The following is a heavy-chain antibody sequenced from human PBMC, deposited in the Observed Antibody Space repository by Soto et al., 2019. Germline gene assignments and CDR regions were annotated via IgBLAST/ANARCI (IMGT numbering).Heavy chain of an antibody. CDR1: GGTFSSYA. CDR3: ARGRAEIEDLDS. CDR2: IIPIFGTA. V-gene: IGHV1-69*12. Sequence: QVQLVQSGAEVKKPGSSVKVSCKASGGTFSSYAISWVRQAPGQGLEWMGGIIPIFGTANYAQKFQGRVASTADEATRTAYMELSSLRSEYTAVYYCARGRAEIEDLDSWGQGTLVTVSS. D-gene: IGHD6-19*01. J-gene: IGHJ4*02.